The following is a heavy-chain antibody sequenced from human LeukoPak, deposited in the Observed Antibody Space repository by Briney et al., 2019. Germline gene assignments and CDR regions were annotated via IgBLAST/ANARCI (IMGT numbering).Heavy chain of an antibody. CDR3: ARGSSAEYFQH. J-gene: IGHJ1*01. CDR2: IYYSGST. V-gene: IGHV4-59*01. Sequence: SETLSLTRTVSGGSISSYYWSWIRQPPGKGLEWIGYIYYSGSTNYNPSLKSRVTISVDTSKNQFSLKLSSVTAADTAVYYCARGSSAEYFQHWGQGTLVTVSS. CDR1: GGSISSYY.